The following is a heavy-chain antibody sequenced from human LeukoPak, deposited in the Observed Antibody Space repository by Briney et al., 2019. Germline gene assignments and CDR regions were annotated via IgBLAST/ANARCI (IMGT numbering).Heavy chain of an antibody. CDR2: ISSSGSTI. CDR3: ARETVVITYYYYYYMDV. J-gene: IGHJ6*03. D-gene: IGHD3-22*01. CDR1: GFTFSDYY. V-gene: IGHV3-11*01. Sequence: GGSLRLSCAASGFTFSDYYMSWIRQAPGKGLEWVSYISSSGSTIYYADSVKGRFTISRDNAKNSLYLQTNSLRAEDTAVYYCARETVVITYYYYYYMDVWGKGTTVTVSS.